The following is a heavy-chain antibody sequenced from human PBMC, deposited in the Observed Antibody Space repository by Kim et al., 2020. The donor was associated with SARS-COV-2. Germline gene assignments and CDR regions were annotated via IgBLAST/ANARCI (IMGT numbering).Heavy chain of an antibody. Sequence: KSRVTISVDTSKNQFSLKLSSGTAADTAVYYCARHGLLERRRYYYYGMDVWGQGTTVTVSS. J-gene: IGHJ6*02. V-gene: IGHV4-59*08. D-gene: IGHD1-1*01. CDR3: ARHGLLERRRYYYYGMDV.